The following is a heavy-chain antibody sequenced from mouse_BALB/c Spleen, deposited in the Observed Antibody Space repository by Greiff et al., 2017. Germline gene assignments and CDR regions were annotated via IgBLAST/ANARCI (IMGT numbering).Heavy chain of an antibody. Sequence: EVKVEESGGGLVKPGGSLKLSCAASGFTFSSYAMSWVRQTPEKRLEWVASISSGGSTYYPDSVKGRFTISRDNARNILYLQMSSLRSEDTAMYYCARAFITTVVAHYYAMDYWGQGTSVTVSS. V-gene: IGHV5-6-5*01. CDR1: GFTFSSYA. J-gene: IGHJ4*01. CDR3: ARAFITTVVAHYYAMDY. D-gene: IGHD1-1*01. CDR2: ISSGGST.